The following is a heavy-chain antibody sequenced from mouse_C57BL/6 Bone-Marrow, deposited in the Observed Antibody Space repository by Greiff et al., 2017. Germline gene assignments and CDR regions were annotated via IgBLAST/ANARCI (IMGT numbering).Heavy chain of an antibody. Sequence: VQLQQSGAELMKPGASVKIPCKATGYTFSTYWIEWVRQRPGHGLEWIGEIFTGSGGTNYNEKFKGKATFTADTSSNTAYMQLSNLTSEDSAVYCCANTMITRADAMDYWGQGTSVTVSS. D-gene: IGHD2-4*01. J-gene: IGHJ4*01. CDR1: GYTFSTYW. V-gene: IGHV1-9*01. CDR3: ANTMITRADAMDY. CDR2: IFTGSGGT.